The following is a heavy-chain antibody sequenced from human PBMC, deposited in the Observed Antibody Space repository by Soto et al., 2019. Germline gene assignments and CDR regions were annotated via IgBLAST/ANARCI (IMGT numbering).Heavy chain of an antibody. V-gene: IGHV4-61*01. D-gene: IGHD3-3*01. J-gene: IGHJ4*02. CDR1: GGSFKSGSYS. Sequence: QVQLQESGPGLVKPSETLSLTCTVSGGSFKSGSYSWSWIRQPPGKGLEWIGYVYHTGRTSYNPYLKNSISISMDTSKNQFSLNLDSVTAADTAVYFCARDFAYFDSWGQGTLVTVSS. CDR2: VYHTGRT. CDR3: ARDFAYFDS.